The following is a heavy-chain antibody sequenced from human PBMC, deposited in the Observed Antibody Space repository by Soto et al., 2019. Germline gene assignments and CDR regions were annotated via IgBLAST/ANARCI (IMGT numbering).Heavy chain of an antibody. Sequence: ASVKVSCKASGYTFTTYDMNWVRQGTGQGLEWMGWMSSNRGNTGYAQKFQGRVTMTWNTSISTAYMELSSLESEDTGVYYCARDHMVGGTTNGMDVWGQGTTVTVYS. CDR2: MSSNRGNT. CDR1: GYTFTTYD. J-gene: IGHJ6*02. V-gene: IGHV1-8*01. D-gene: IGHD1-26*01. CDR3: ARDHMVGGTTNGMDV.